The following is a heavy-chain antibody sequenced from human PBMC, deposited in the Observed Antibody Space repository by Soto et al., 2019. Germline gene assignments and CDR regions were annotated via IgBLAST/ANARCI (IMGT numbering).Heavy chain of an antibody. Sequence: QVQLVESGGGVVQPGRSLRLSCAASGFTFSSYGMHWVRQAPGKGLEWVAVIWYDGSNKYYADSVKGRFTISRDNSKNTLYLQMNSLRAEDTAVYYCARDLRSYDILTGYHSQYYYYYGMDVWGQGTTVTVSS. D-gene: IGHD3-9*01. CDR2: IWYDGSNK. V-gene: IGHV3-33*01. CDR1: GFTFSSYG. CDR3: ARDLRSYDILTGYHSQYYYYYGMDV. J-gene: IGHJ6*02.